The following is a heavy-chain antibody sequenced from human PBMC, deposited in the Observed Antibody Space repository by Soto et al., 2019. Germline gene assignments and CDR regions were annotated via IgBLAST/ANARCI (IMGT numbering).Heavy chain of an antibody. Sequence: SETLSLTCAVYGGSFSGYYWSWIRQPPGEGLEWIGEINHSGSTNYNPSLKSRVTISVDTSKNQFSLKLSSVTAADTVVYYCARRGRNRESYFDYWGQGTLVTVSS. CDR1: GGSFSGYY. CDR3: ARRGRNRESYFDY. D-gene: IGHD4-4*01. J-gene: IGHJ4*02. V-gene: IGHV4-34*01. CDR2: INHSGST.